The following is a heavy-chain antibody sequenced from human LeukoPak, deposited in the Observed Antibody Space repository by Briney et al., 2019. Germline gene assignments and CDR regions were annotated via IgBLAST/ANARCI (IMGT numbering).Heavy chain of an antibody. V-gene: IGHV2-5*01. CDR3: AQSSYIWGSDLYRAFDI. J-gene: IGHJ3*02. Sequence: SGPTLVNPTQTLTLTCTFSGFSLSKTDVGVGWIRQPPGKALEWLALIYWNDDKNYRPSLKNRLTITKDTSKNQVVLTMTNMDPVDTATYYCAQSSYIWGSDLYRAFDIGGQGTIVTVSP. CDR1: GFSLSKTDVG. CDR2: IYWNDDK. D-gene: IGHD3-16*02.